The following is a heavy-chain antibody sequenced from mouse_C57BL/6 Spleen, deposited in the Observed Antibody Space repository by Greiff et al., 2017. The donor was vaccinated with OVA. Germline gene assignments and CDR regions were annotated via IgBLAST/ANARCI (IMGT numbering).Heavy chain of an antibody. V-gene: IGHV7-3*01. CDR3: ARSIYDGYYYAMDY. D-gene: IGHD2-3*01. J-gene: IGHJ4*01. Sequence: DVKLVESGGGLVQPGGSLSLSCAASGFTFTDDYMSWVRQPPGKALEWLGFIRNKANGYTTEYSSSVKGRFTISRDNSQSILYLQMHALRAEDSSTYYCARSIYDGYYYAMDYWGQGTSVTVSS. CDR2: IRNKANGYTT. CDR1: GFTFTDDY.